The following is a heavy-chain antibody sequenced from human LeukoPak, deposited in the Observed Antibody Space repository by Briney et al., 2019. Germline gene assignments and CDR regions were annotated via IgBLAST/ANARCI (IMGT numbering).Heavy chain of an antibody. CDR1: GFTFSNAW. Sequence: GGSLRLSCAASGFTFSNAWMSWVRQAPGKGLEWVGRIKSKTDGGTADYAAPVKGRFTISRDDSKNTLYLQMNSLKTEDTAVYYCTTDRGDGYNPTRYWDQGTLVTVSS. CDR3: TTDRGDGYNPTRY. CDR2: IKSKTDGGTA. J-gene: IGHJ4*02. V-gene: IGHV3-15*01. D-gene: IGHD5-24*01.